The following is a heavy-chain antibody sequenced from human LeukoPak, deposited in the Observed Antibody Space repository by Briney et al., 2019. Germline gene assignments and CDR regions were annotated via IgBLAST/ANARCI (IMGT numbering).Heavy chain of an antibody. Sequence: EASVKVSCKASGYTFTGYYMHWVRQAPGQGLEWMGWINPNSGGTNYAQKLQGRVTMTTDTSTSTAYMELRSLRSDDTAVYYCARDHRWYYDSRGPKNFDYWGQGTLVTVSS. D-gene: IGHD3-22*01. CDR2: INPNSGGT. CDR3: ARDHRWYYDSRGPKNFDY. J-gene: IGHJ4*02. CDR1: GYTFTGYY. V-gene: IGHV1-2*02.